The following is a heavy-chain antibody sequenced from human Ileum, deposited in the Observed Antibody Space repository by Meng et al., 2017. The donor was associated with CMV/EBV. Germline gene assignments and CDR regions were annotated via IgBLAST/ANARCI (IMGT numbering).Heavy chain of an antibody. CDR3: ARGSRGSPRSKPFDY. J-gene: IGHJ4*02. D-gene: IGHD1-26*01. V-gene: IGHV4-34*01. CDR2: INHSGST. CDR1: GVSISRYD. Sequence: YGVSISRYDWSWIHQPPGKGLEWIGEINHSGSTHYNPSLKSRVTISVDTSKNQFSLKLSSVTAADTAVYYCARGSRGSPRSKPFDYWGQGTLVTVSS.